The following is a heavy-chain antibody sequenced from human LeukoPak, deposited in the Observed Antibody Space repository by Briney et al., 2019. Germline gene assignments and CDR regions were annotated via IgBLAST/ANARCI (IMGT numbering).Heavy chain of an antibody. V-gene: IGHV3-66*01. CDR3: ARDIYYDSSGYLN. CDR1: GFTVSSNY. J-gene: IGHJ4*02. D-gene: IGHD3-22*01. CDR2: IYSGGST. Sequence: GGSLRLSCAASGFTVSSNYMSWVRQAPGKGLEWVSVIYSGGSTYYADSVKGRFTISRDSSKNTLYLQMNSLRAEDTAVYYCARDIYYDSSGYLNWGQGTLVTVSS.